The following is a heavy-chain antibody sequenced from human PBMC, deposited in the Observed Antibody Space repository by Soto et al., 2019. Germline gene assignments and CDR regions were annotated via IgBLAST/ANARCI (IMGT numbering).Heavy chain of an antibody. CDR1: GFTFSNAW. J-gene: IGHJ6*02. Sequence: EVQLVESGGGLVKPGGSLRLSCAASGFTFSNAWMNWVRQAPGKGLEWVGRIKSKTDGGTTDYAAPVKGRFTISRDDSKNTLYLQMNSLKTEDTAVYYCTTMSPITIFGVVIIPYYYYYGMDVWGQGTTVTVSS. D-gene: IGHD3-3*01. CDR2: IKSKTDGGTT. V-gene: IGHV3-15*07. CDR3: TTMSPITIFGVVIIPYYYYYGMDV.